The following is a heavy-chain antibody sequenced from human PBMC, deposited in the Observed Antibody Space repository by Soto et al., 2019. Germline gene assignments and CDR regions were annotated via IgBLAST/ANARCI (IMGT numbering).Heavy chain of an antibody. CDR3: ARDLNYDSSGYYDYYYYGMDV. V-gene: IGHV3-33*01. D-gene: IGHD3-22*01. CDR2: IWYDGSNK. Sequence: GGSLRLSCAASGFTFSSYGMHWVRQAPGKGLEWVAVIWYDGSNKYYADSVKGRFTISRDNSKNTLYLQMNSLRAEDTAVYYCARDLNYDSSGYYDYYYYGMDVWGQGTTVTVSS. CDR1: GFTFSSYG. J-gene: IGHJ6*02.